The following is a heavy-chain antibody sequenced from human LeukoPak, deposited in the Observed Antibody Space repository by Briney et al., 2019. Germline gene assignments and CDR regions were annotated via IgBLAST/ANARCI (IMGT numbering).Heavy chain of an antibody. J-gene: IGHJ6*03. CDR2: INWNGGST. Sequence: GGSLRLSCAASGFTFDDYGMSWVRQAPGKGLEWVSGINWNGGSTGYADSVKGRFTISRDNAKNSLYLQMNSLRAEDTAIYYCARDRITMVRGGNYYYMDVWGKGTTVTISS. CDR3: ARDRITMVRGGNYYYMDV. V-gene: IGHV3-20*04. D-gene: IGHD3-10*01. CDR1: GFTFDDYG.